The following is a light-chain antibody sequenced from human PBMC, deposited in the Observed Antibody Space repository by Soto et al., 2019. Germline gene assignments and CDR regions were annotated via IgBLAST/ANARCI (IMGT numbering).Light chain of an antibody. CDR1: QSISSW. CDR3: QQYNSYLT. V-gene: IGKV1-5*01. J-gene: IGKJ4*01. CDR2: DAS. Sequence: DIPMTQSPSTLSASVGDRVTITCRASQSISSWLAWYQQKPGKAPKLLIYDASSFESGVPSRFSGSGSGTEFTLTISSLQPDDFATYYCQQYNSYLTFGGGTKVEIK.